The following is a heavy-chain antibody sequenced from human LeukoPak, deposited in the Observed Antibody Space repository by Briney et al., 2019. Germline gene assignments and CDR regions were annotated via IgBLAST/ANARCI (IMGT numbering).Heavy chain of an antibody. D-gene: IGHD3-22*01. CDR3: AKETAYYYDSSGYYKPDY. V-gene: IGHV3-23*01. J-gene: IGHJ4*02. CDR1: GFTFSSYA. Sequence: GGSLRLSCAASGFTFSSYAMSWVRQAPGKGLEWVSGIGGSGGSTYYVDSVKGRFTISRDNSKNTLYLQMNSLRAEDTAVYYCAKETAYYYDSSGYYKPDYWGQGTLVTVSS. CDR2: IGGSGGST.